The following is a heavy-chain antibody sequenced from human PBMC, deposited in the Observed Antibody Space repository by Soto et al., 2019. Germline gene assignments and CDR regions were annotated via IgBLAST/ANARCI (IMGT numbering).Heavy chain of an antibody. V-gene: IGHV3-7*03. CDR2: IKHDGSDI. D-gene: IGHD3-22*01. CDR1: GVTFSDYW. CDR3: ARDPYGNGYGAFDT. J-gene: IGHJ3*02. Sequence: XGSLRLSCSASGVTFSDYWMSWVRLSPGKGLEWVANIKHDGSDIRYVDSVKGRFTMSRDNAENSLYLQMSSLGAEDTAMYYCARDPYGNGYGAFDTWGQGTMVTVSS.